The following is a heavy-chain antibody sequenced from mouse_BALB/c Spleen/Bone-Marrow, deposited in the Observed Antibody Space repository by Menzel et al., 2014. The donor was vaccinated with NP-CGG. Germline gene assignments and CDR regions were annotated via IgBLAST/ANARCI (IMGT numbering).Heavy chain of an antibody. Sequence: EVQLQQSGGGLVQPGGSLKLSCAASGFDFSRYWMSWVRQAPGKGLEWIGEINPDSSTINYTPSLKDKFIISRDNAKNTLYPQMSKVRSEDTALYYCARPPLYYDYAWFAYWGQGTLVTVSA. CDR2: INPDSSTI. V-gene: IGHV4-1*02. CDR3: ARPPLYYDYAWFAY. CDR1: GFDFSRYW. J-gene: IGHJ3*01. D-gene: IGHD2-4*01.